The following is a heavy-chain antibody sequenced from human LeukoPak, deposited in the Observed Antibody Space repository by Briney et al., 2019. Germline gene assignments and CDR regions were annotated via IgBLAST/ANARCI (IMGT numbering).Heavy chain of an antibody. CDR3: ARGWDTSTWYEGPDAFDV. Sequence: SETLSLTCTVSGGSISSSNYYWSWIRQPPGKGLEWIGYIYYSGSTDYNPSLKSRVTISVDTSKNQFSLKLSSVIAADTAVYYCARGWDTSTWYEGPDAFDVWGQGTMVTVSS. CDR2: IYYSGST. CDR1: GGSISSSNYY. D-gene: IGHD6-13*01. V-gene: IGHV4-61*01. J-gene: IGHJ3*01.